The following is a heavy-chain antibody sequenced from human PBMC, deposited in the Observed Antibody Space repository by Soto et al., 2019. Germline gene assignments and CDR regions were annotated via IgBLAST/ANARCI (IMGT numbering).Heavy chain of an antibody. D-gene: IGHD6-13*01. CDR1: GGSITSYY. J-gene: IGHJ5*02. CDR3: AIGGAAAARGWFDP. Sequence: PSETLSLTCTVSGGSITSYYCICIRHPPGKGLEWIGYVYYSGTTNYNPSLKSRVTISVDTSKNQFSLKLSSVTAADTAVYYCAIGGAAAARGWFDPWGQGTLVTVSS. CDR2: VYYSGTT. V-gene: IGHV4-59*01.